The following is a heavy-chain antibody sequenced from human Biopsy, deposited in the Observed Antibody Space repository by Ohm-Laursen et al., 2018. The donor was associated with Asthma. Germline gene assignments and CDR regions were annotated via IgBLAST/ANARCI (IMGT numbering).Heavy chain of an antibody. D-gene: IGHD3-3*01. J-gene: IGHJ4*02. V-gene: IGHV3-11*04. CDR1: GFTFSDYY. CDR2: INGKSNSI. CDR3: ARDVMEWYLPAFDF. Sequence: SLRLSCAATGFTFSDYYMSWIRQAPGKGLEWISYINGKSNSIEYADSVKGRFTISRDNARNSLYLQMNSLRPDDTAVYYCARDVMEWYLPAFDFWGQGTLVTVSS.